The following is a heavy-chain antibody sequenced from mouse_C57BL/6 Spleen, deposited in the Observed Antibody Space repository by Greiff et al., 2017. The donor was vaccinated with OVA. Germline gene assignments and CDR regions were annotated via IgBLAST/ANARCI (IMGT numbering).Heavy chain of an antibody. V-gene: IGHV1-76*01. J-gene: IGHJ4*01. CDR3: ARSPYYYNYAMDY. CDR1: GYTFTDYY. Sequence: QVQLQQSGAELVRPGASVKLSCKASGYTFTDYYINWVKQRPGQGLEWIARIYPGSGNTYYNEKFKGKATLTAEKSSSTAYMQLSSLTSEDSAVYFCARSPYYYNYAMDYWGQGTSVTVSS. D-gene: IGHD1-1*01. CDR2: IYPGSGNT.